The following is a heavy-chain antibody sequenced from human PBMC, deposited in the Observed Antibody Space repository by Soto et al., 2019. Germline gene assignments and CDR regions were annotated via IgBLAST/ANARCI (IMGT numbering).Heavy chain of an antibody. V-gene: IGHV1-69*13. Sequence: ASVKVSCKASGYTFTSYGISWVRQAPGQGLEWMGGIIPIFGTANYAQKFQGRETSTADESTSTAYMEPSSLRSEDTAVYYCASPLMAGQVPDAFDIWGQWTMVTVSS. J-gene: IGHJ3*02. CDR1: GYTFTSYG. CDR2: IIPIFGTA. CDR3: ASPLMAGQVPDAFDI.